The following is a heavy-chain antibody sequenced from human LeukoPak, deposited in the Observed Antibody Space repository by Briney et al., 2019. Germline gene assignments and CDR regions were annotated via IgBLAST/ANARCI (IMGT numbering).Heavy chain of an antibody. Sequence: PSETLSLTCTVAGGSISSSSYYWGWIRQPPGKGLEWIGSIYYSGSTYYNPSLKSRVTISVDTSKNQFSLKLSSVTAADTAVYYCARHTAYYDFWSGYYPPYYYGMDVWGQGTTVTVSS. CDR3: ARHTAYYDFWSGYYPPYYYGMDV. V-gene: IGHV4-39*01. D-gene: IGHD3-3*01. CDR2: IYYSGST. CDR1: GGSISSSSYY. J-gene: IGHJ6*02.